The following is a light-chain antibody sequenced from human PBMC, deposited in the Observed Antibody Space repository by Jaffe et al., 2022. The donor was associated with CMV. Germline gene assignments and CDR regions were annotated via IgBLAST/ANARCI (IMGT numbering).Light chain of an antibody. CDR1: QSIRTY. V-gene: IGKV1-39*01. Sequence: DIQMTQSPSSLSASVGDRVTITCRASQSIRTYLNWYQQKPGKAPKVLIYAASTLQSGVPSRFSGSGSGTDFTLTISSLQPDDFATYYCQQSYGSLWTFGQGTKVEIK. CDR3: QQSYGSLWT. CDR2: AAS. J-gene: IGKJ1*01.